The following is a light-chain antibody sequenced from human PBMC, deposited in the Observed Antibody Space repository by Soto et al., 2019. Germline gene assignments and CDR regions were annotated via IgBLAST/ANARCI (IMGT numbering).Light chain of an antibody. CDR2: GAS. J-gene: IGKJ5*01. CDR1: QSVSSSY. V-gene: IGKV3-20*01. Sequence: EIVRTQSPATLSGAPGERATLAGRSSQSVSSSYLAWYQQKPGQAPRLLIYGASSRATGIPDRFSGSGSGTDFTLTISRLEPEDFAVYYCQQYGSSPPDTFGQGTRLEIK. CDR3: QQYGSSPPDT.